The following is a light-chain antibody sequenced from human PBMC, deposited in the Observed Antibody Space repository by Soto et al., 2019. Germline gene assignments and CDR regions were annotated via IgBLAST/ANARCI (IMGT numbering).Light chain of an antibody. J-gene: IGKJ4*01. Sequence: EIVLTQSPGTLSLSPGERATLSCRASQSISSTYLAWDQQKRGQAPRLLIYGASSRATGIPDRFSGSGAGTDFTLTSSRLEPEYFALYYCQQYGGSLTFGGGTKVEIK. V-gene: IGKV3-20*01. CDR3: QQYGGSLT. CDR2: GAS. CDR1: QSISSTY.